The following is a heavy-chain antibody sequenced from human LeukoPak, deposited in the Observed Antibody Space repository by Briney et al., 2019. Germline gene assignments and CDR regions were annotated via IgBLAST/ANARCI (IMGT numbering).Heavy chain of an antibody. CDR3: ARDFSIAVAGTLDGNFDY. V-gene: IGHV1-18*01. D-gene: IGHD6-19*01. CDR1: GYTFTSYG. CDR2: ISAYNGNT. Sequence: ASVKVSCKASGYTFTSYGISWVRQAPGQGLEWMGWISAYNGNTNYAQKLQGRVTMTTDTSTSTAYMELRSLRSDDTAVYYCARDFSIAVAGTLDGNFDYWGQGTLVTVSS. J-gene: IGHJ4*02.